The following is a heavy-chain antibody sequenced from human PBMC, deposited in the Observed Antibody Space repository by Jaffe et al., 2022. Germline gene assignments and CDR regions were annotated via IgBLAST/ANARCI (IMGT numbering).Heavy chain of an antibody. CDR1: GDSISNRYS. CDR3: ARDDILTGYSDY. CDR2: IYPSGST. V-gene: IGHV4-38-2*01. D-gene: IGHD3-9*01. J-gene: IGHJ4*02. Sequence: QVQLLESGPGLVKPSETLSLTCAVSGDSISNRYSWGWIRQPPGKGLEWIGSIYPSGSTYYNPTLKSRVTISVDTSKNQFSLKLSSVSAADTAVYHCARDDILTGYSDYWGQGTLVTVSS.